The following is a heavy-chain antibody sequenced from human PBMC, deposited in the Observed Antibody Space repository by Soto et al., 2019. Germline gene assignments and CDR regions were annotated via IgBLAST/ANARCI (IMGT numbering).Heavy chain of an antibody. CDR3: ARDWDIVVVVAATGPFDY. J-gene: IGHJ4*02. D-gene: IGHD2-15*01. Sequence: ASVTVSCKASVYTFTSYAMHWVRQAPGQRLEWMGWINAGNGNTKYSQKFQGRVTITRDTSASTAYMELSSLRSEDTAVYYCARDWDIVVVVAATGPFDYWGQGTLVTVSS. CDR2: INAGNGNT. CDR1: VYTFTSYA. V-gene: IGHV1-3*01.